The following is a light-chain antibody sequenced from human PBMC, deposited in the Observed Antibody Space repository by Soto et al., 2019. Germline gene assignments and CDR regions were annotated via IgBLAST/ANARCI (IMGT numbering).Light chain of an antibody. CDR2: GIS. Sequence: EIVLTQSPGTLSLSPGERATLSCRASHTISSSYLAWYQQKPGQAPRLLMYGISRRATGIPDRFSGSGSGTDFTLTITRLEPDDFEVYYCQQYVASSSRTFGQGTKVEIK. CDR1: HTISSSY. J-gene: IGKJ1*01. CDR3: QQYVASSSRT. V-gene: IGKV3-20*01.